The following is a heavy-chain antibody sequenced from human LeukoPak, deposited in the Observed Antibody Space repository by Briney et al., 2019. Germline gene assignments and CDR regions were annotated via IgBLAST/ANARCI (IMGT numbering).Heavy chain of an antibody. D-gene: IGHD3-9*01. CDR3: ARDVRYFDWYWDY. V-gene: IGHV5-10-1*01. CDR2: IDPSDSYI. J-gene: IGHJ4*02. Sequence: GESLRISCKGSGYSFTSYWISWMRQMPGKGLDWMGRIDPSDSYINYSPSFQGHVTISADKSISTAYLQWSSLKASDTAMYYCARDVRYFDWYWDYWGQGTLVTVSS. CDR1: GYSFTSYW.